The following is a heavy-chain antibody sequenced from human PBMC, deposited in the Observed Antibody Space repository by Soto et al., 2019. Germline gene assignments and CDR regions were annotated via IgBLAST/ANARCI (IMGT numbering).Heavy chain of an antibody. CDR1: GFTFSSYA. V-gene: IGHV3-30-3*01. CDR3: ARECGGDCPGAFDI. J-gene: IGHJ3*02. D-gene: IGHD2-21*02. CDR2: ISYDGSNK. Sequence: PGGSLRLSCAASGFTFSSYAMHWVRQAPGKGLEWVAVISYDGSNKYYADSVKGRFTISRDNSKNTLYLQMNSLRAEDTAVYYCARECGGDCPGAFDIWGQGTMVTVSS.